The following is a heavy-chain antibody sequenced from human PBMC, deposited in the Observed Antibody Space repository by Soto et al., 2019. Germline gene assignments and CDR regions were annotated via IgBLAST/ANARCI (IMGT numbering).Heavy chain of an antibody. D-gene: IGHD3-22*01. CDR1: GFTFSSYP. J-gene: IGHJ4*02. Sequence: PGGSLRLSCAASGFTFSSYPMTWVRQAPGKGLEWVSALSGSGISTYYADTVKGRFTISRDNSRNTLYLQMNSLRAEDTAVYYCATSYDSSGYDYWGQGTLVTVSS. CDR2: LSGSGIST. CDR3: ATSYDSSGYDY. V-gene: IGHV3-23*01.